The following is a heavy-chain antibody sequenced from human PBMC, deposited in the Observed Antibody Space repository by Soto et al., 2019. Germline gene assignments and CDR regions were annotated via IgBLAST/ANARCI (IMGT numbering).Heavy chain of an antibody. J-gene: IGHJ3*02. CDR3: ASPYVAALSTSYAFDI. CDR2: MNPNSGNT. Sequence: ASVKVSCKASGYTFTSYDINWVRPATGQGLEWMGWMNPNSGNTGYAQKFQGRVTMTRNASISTAYMELSSLRSEDTAVYYCASPYVAALSTSYAFDIWGQGTMVTVS. V-gene: IGHV1-8*01. D-gene: IGHD2-2*01. CDR1: GYTFTSYD.